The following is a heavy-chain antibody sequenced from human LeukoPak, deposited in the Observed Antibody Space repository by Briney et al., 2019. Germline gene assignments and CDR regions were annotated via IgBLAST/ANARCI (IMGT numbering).Heavy chain of an antibody. CDR3: AKDERSIAAAGTSPIDY. J-gene: IGHJ4*02. V-gene: IGHV3-30*18. Sequence: GGSLRLSCAASGFTFSSYGMHWVRQAPGKGLEWVAVISYDGSNKYYADSVKGRFTISRDNSKNTLYLQMNSLRAEDTAVYYCAKDERSIAAAGTSPIDYWGQGTLVTVSS. D-gene: IGHD6-13*01. CDR2: ISYDGSNK. CDR1: GFTFSSYG.